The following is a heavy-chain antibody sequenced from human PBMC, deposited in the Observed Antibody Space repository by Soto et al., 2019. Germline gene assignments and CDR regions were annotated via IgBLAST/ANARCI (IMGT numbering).Heavy chain of an antibody. CDR3: ARGKGGLHYDCDS. CDR2: IYNSGST. Sequence: QVQLQEAGPGLVKPADTLSLSCTVSGDSVDVGGYFWSWIRQSPGGVLEWIGFIYNSGSTNSNPALRSRITMSTETSKNSFSLSLNSVTAADAAVYYCARGKGGLHYDCDSWGQGTPVTVSS. V-gene: IGHV4-61*08. D-gene: IGHD3-10*01. CDR1: GDSVDVGGYF. J-gene: IGHJ4*02.